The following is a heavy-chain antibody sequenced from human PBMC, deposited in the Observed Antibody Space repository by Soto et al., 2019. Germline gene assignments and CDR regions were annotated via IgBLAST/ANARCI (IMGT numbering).Heavy chain of an antibody. CDR3: ARGAAVYSSSWYERAQNPNWFDP. CDR1: GGSISSYY. CDR2: IYTSGST. D-gene: IGHD6-13*01. V-gene: IGHV4-4*07. J-gene: IGHJ5*02. Sequence: SETLSLTCTVSGGSISSYYWSWIRQPAGKGLEWIGRIYTSGSTNYNPSLKSRVTMSVDTSKNQFSLKLSSVTAADTAVYYCARGAAVYSSSWYERAQNPNWFDPWGQGTLVTV.